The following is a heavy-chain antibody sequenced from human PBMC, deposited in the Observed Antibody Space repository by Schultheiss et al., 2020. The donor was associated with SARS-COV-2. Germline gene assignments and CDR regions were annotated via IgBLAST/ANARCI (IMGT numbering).Heavy chain of an antibody. V-gene: IGHV4-34*01. Sequence: SETLSLTCAVYGGSFSGYYWSWIRQPPGKGLEWIGEINHSGGTNYNPSLKSRVTISVDTSKNQFSLKLSSVTAADTAVYYCARGVHRASDYFDPWGQGILVTVSS. CDR1: GGSFSGYY. D-gene: IGHD4-11*01. J-gene: IGHJ5*02. CDR2: INHSGGT. CDR3: ARGVHRASDYFDP.